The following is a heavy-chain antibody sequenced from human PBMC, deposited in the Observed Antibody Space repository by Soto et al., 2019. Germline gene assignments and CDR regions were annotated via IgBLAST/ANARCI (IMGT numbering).Heavy chain of an antibody. CDR3: ARGRWTQTTADYYLDS. D-gene: IGHD1-1*01. Sequence: ASVKVSCKTSGFTFTKYALHWVRQAPGQRLEWLGWINAGNDDRRYAQNFHGRVTTTRDTSATTVYMELSSLGSEDTAVYYCARGRWTQTTADYYLDSWGQGTLVTVSS. J-gene: IGHJ4*02. V-gene: IGHV1-3*01. CDR2: INAGNDDR. CDR1: GFTFTKYA.